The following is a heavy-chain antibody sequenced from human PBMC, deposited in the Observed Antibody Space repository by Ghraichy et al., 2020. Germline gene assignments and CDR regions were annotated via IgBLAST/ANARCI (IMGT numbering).Heavy chain of an antibody. CDR2: ISAYNGNT. D-gene: IGHD3-22*01. CDR1: GYTFTSYG. CDR3: ARDSFYYYDSSGYHQDAFDI. J-gene: IGHJ3*02. V-gene: IGHV1-18*01. Sequence: ASVKVSCKASGYTFTSYGISWVRQAPGQGLEWMGWISAYNGNTNYAQKLQGRVTMTTDTSTSTAYMELRSLRSDDTAVYYCARDSFYYYDSSGYHQDAFDIWGQGTVVTVSS.